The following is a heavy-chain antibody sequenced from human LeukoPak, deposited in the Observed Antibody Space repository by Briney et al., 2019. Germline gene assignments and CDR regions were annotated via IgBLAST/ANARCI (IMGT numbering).Heavy chain of an antibody. J-gene: IGHJ4*02. CDR1: GYTFTSYY. D-gene: IGHD5-12*01. CDR2: INPSGGST. V-gene: IGHV1-46*01. Sequence: ASVNVSCKASGYTFTSYYMHWVRQAPGQGLEWMGIINPSGGSTSYAQKFQGRVTMTRDTSTSTVYMELSSLRSEDTAVYYCARGEQYSGYATGRQTSSLYDYWGQGTLVTVSS. CDR3: ARGEQYSGYATGRQTSSLYDY.